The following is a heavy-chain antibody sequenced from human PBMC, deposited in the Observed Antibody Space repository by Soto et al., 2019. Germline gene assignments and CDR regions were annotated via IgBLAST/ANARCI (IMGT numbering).Heavy chain of an antibody. CDR1: GFTFSSYT. V-gene: IGHV3-48*02. CDR3: ARYRPFVGSDPRLAGPLIPYYVDH. J-gene: IGHJ4*02. CDR2: ISSSSRTI. Sequence: EVQLVESGGTLVKPGGSLRLSCAASGFTFSSYTMNWVRQAPGKGLEWISYISSSSRTINYADSVRGRFTVSRDNAKDTLFLQMTSLEHEDTCLYFCARYRPFVGSDPRLAGPLIPYYVDHFGQGTLVTVSS. D-gene: IGHD1-20*01.